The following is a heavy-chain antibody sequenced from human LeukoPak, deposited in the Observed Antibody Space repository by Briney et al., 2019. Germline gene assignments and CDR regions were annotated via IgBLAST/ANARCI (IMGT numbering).Heavy chain of an antibody. V-gene: IGHV3-21*04. CDR3: VKDMSFGDYYTMDV. D-gene: IGHD3-10*01. CDR1: GFTFSSYS. J-gene: IGHJ6*02. CDR2: ISSSSSYI. Sequence: GGSLRLSCAASGFTFSSYSMNWVRQAPGKGLEWVSSISSSSSYIYYADSVKGRFTISRDNAKNSLYLQMNSLRAEDTALYYCVKDMSFGDYYTMDVWGQGTTVTVSS.